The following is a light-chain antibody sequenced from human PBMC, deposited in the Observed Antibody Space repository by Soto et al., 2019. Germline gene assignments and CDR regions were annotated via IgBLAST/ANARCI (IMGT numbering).Light chain of an antibody. CDR3: QQSHSTPLA. CDR1: QSITSY. J-gene: IGKJ4*01. V-gene: IGKV1-39*01. CDR2: AAS. Sequence: DIQVTQSPSSLSASVGDTVTIPCRASQSITSYLNRYQQKPGKAPRLLIYAASALHTGVPSRFSGRGSGTDFRLIITNLQPDDFATYYCQQSHSTPLAFGGGTKVEVK.